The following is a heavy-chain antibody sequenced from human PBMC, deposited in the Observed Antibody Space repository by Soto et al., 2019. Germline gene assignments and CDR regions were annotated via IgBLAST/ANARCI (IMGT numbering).Heavy chain of an antibody. D-gene: IGHD2-2*01. CDR2: IYYSGST. CDR3: ARDRVIVVVPAADTVWADYYYYGMDV. J-gene: IGHJ6*02. CDR1: GGSISSGDYY. Sequence: QVQLQESGPGLVKPSQTLSLTCTVSGGSISSGDYYWSWIRQPPGKGLEWIGYIYYSGSTYYNPSLTSRLTISVDTSKHQFSLKLSSVTAADTAVYSCARDRVIVVVPAADTVWADYYYYGMDVWGQGTTVTVSS. V-gene: IGHV4-30-4*01.